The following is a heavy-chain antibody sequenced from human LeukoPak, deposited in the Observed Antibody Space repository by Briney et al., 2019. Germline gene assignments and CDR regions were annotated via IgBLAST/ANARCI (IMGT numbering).Heavy chain of an antibody. Sequence: GRSLRLSCVASGFTFGKYWMSWVRQAPGKGLEWVANIKLDGSEKNYVDSVKGRFTISRDNSKNTLYLQMNSLRAEDTAIYYCAKERSGGWPFDYWGQGTLVTVSS. CDR1: GFTFGKYW. CDR2: IKLDGSEK. J-gene: IGHJ4*02. D-gene: IGHD6-19*01. V-gene: IGHV3-7*03. CDR3: AKERSGGWPFDY.